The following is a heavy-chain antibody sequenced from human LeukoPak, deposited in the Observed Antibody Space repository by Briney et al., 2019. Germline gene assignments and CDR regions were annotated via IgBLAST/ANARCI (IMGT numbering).Heavy chain of an antibody. CDR1: GFTFSSYA. CDR2: IKQDGSEI. D-gene: IGHD2-2*01. Sequence: PGRSLRLSCAASGFTFSSYAMHWVRQAPGKGLEWVANIKQDGSEIYYVDSVKGRFTISRDNAEKSLYLQMNSLRVEDTAVYYCARGGYCSTTSCYSYYYGMDVWGQGTTVTVSS. CDR3: ARGGYCSTTSCYSYYYGMDV. J-gene: IGHJ6*02. V-gene: IGHV3-7*01.